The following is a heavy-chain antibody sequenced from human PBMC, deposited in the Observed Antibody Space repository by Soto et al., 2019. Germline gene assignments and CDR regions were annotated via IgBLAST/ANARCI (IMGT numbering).Heavy chain of an antibody. CDR2: IYYTGST. D-gene: IGHD4-4*01. V-gene: IGHV4-31*01. CDR3: ARGVGDDYNQRYHGMDV. Sequence: QVQLQESGPGLLKPSQTLSLTCTVSGTSISSTHHYWSWIRQSPRKGLEWIGYIYYTGSTYYNPSLERPGIISVETSKNQFSLKVDSMTAADTAVYFCARGVGDDYNQRYHGMDVWGQGTTVIVSS. CDR1: GTSISSTHHY. J-gene: IGHJ6*02.